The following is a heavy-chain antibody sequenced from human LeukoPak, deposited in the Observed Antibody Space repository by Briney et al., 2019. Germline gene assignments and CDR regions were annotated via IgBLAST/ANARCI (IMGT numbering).Heavy chain of an antibody. CDR2: ISGSGGST. D-gene: IGHD3-10*01. CDR3: AREPRDCTGGTCQTAGGYYFYY. V-gene: IGHV3-23*01. CDR1: GFTFSSYA. Sequence: GGSLRLSCAASGFTFSSYAMSWVRQAPGKGLEWVSAISGSGGSTYYADSVKGRLIVSRDISKNTLYLQMNSLRAEDTAIYFCAREPRDCTGGTCQTAGGYYFYYWSQVTLVTVSS. J-gene: IGHJ4*02.